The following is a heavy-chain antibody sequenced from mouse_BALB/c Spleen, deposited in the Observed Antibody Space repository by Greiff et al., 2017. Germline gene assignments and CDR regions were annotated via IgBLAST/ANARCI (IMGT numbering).Heavy chain of an antibody. J-gene: IGHJ3*01. Sequence: VQLQQSGAELARPGASVKMSCKASGYTFTSYTMHWVKQRPGQGLEWIGYINPSTGYTEYNQKFKDKATLTADKSSSTAYMQLSSLTSEDSAVYYCARIYYDYDWFAYWGQGTLVTVSA. D-gene: IGHD2-4*01. CDR3: ARIYYDYDWFAY. V-gene: IGHV1-4*01. CDR2: INPSTGYT. CDR1: GYTFTSYT.